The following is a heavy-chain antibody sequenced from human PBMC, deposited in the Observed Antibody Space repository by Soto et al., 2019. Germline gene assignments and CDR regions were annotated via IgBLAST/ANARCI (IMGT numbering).Heavy chain of an antibody. CDR1: GASISNSY. CDR3: ARHSPPFFYGSGPWDV. V-gene: IGHV4-59*08. D-gene: IGHD3-10*01. CDR2: IYSSGST. Sequence: QVQLQESGPGLVRPSETLSLTCTVSGASISNSYWRWIRQSPGKGLEWIGYIYSSGSTNYNPSLKSRVTISVDTSKNQFSLKLSSLIDADTAVYYCARHSPPFFYGSGPWDVWGQGTTVIVSS. J-gene: IGHJ6*02.